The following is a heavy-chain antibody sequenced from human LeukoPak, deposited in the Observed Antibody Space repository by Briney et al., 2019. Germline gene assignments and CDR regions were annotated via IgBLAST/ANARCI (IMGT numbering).Heavy chain of an antibody. Sequence: GESLKISCKGSENSFTNCWIAWVRQLPGKGLEWVGIIYPGDSDTRYSPTFQGQVTISADRSTTTAYLQWSGLKASDTAMYYCARSIDSTTSTLPFWGQGTLVTVSS. CDR1: ENSFTNCW. J-gene: IGHJ4*02. D-gene: IGHD5-24*01. CDR3: ARSIDSTTSTLPF. V-gene: IGHV5-51*01. CDR2: IYPGDSDT.